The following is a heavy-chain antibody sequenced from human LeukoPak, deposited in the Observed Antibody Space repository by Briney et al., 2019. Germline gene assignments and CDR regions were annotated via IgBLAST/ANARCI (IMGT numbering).Heavy chain of an antibody. Sequence: PGGSLRLSCAASGFTFSSYWMLWARLVPGKGLVWVSCINTDESSTTYADSVKGRFTISRDNAKKTLYLQMNSLRAEDTAVYYCARGTTGYNYGDLDSWGQGTLVTVSS. J-gene: IGHJ4*02. CDR2: INTDESST. D-gene: IGHD5-24*01. CDR1: GFTFSSYW. V-gene: IGHV3-74*01. CDR3: ARGTTGYNYGDLDS.